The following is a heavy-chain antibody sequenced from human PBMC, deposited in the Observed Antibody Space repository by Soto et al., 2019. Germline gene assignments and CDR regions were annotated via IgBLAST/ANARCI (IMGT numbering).Heavy chain of an antibody. V-gene: IGHV3-7*01. J-gene: IGHJ4*02. CDR3: ARDGVAAGLYLDN. CDR2: INQDGSEK. D-gene: IGHD2-15*01. CDR1: GFVFRSYW. Sequence: GGSLRLSCAASGFVFRSYWMSWVRQAPEEGLEWVANINQDGSEKYYVDSVRGRFIISRDNAENSLYLQMNSLRAEDTALYYCARDGVAAGLYLDNWGQGTQVTVSS.